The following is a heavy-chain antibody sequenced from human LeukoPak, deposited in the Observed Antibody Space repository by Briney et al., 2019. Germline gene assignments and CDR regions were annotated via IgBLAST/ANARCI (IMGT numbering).Heavy chain of an antibody. CDR3: ARSTRAKRSLEWLANYYGMDV. Sequence: SETLSLTCAVYGGSFSGYYWSWIRQPPGKGLEWIGEINHSGSTNYNPSLKSRVTISVDTSKNQFSLKLSSVTAADTAVYYCARSTRAKRSLEWLANYYGMDVWGQGTTVTVSS. CDR2: INHSGST. CDR1: GGSFSGYY. D-gene: IGHD3-3*01. V-gene: IGHV4-34*01. J-gene: IGHJ6*02.